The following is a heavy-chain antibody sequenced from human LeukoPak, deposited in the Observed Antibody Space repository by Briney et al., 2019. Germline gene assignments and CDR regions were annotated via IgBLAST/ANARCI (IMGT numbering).Heavy chain of an antibody. Sequence: PGASVKVSCKASGYTFTSYGISWVRQAPGQGLEWMGWISAYNGNTNYAQKLQGRVTMTTDTSTSTAYMELRSLRSDDTAVYYCARGATYYYDSSGYPDAFDIWGQGTMVTVSS. CDR3: ARGATYYYDSSGYPDAFDI. CDR2: ISAYNGNT. CDR1: GYTFTSYG. D-gene: IGHD3-22*01. V-gene: IGHV1-18*01. J-gene: IGHJ3*02.